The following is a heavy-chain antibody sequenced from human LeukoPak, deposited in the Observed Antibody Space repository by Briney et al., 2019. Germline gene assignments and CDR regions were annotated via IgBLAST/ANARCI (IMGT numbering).Heavy chain of an antibody. J-gene: IGHJ4*02. CDR2: ISSSSIYT. CDR1: GFTFSSYT. V-gene: IGHV3-21*01. D-gene: IGHD6-19*01. Sequence: GGSLRLSCVASGFTFSSYTMNWVRQAPGKGLEWVSSISSSSIYTYYADSVKGRFTIPRDNAKQSLYLQMNSLRADDTALYYCARDSTADLDYWGQGTLVTVSS. CDR3: ARDSTADLDY.